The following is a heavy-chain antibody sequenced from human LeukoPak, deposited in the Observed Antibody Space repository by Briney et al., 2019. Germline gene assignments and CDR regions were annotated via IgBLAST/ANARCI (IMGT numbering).Heavy chain of an antibody. J-gene: IGHJ4*02. D-gene: IGHD5-12*01. CDR3: ARSVDIDY. CDR2: ISYDGSNK. CDR1: GFTFSTYA. Sequence: GGSLRLSCAASGFTFSTYAMHWVRQAPGKGLEWVAVISYDGSNKYYADSVKGRFTISRDNAKNSLYLQMNSLRAEDTAVYYCARSVDIDYWGQGTLVTVSS. V-gene: IGHV3-30-3*01.